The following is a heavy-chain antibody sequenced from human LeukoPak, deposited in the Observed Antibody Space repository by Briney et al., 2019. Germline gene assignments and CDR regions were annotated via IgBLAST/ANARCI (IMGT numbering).Heavy chain of an antibody. Sequence: GGSLRLSCAASGFTFSSYSMNWVRQAPGKGLEWVSSISSSSSYIYYADSVKGRFTISRDNAKNSLYLQMNSLRAEDTAVYYCAKSFHFWSGPFDYWGQGTLVTVSS. V-gene: IGHV3-21*01. CDR2: ISSSSSYI. CDR1: GFTFSSYS. CDR3: AKSFHFWSGPFDY. D-gene: IGHD3-3*02. J-gene: IGHJ4*02.